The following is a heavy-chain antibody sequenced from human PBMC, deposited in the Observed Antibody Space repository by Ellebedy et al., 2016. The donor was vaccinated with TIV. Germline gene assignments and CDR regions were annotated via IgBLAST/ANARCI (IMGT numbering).Heavy chain of an antibody. V-gene: IGHV4-39*07. J-gene: IGHJ4*02. D-gene: IGHD3-9*01. CDR2: IYYSGST. CDR1: GGSISSSSYY. CDR3: ARVLRGRNDISQYYFDY. Sequence: SETLSLTXTVSGGSISSSSYYWGWIRQPPGKGLEWIGSIYYSGSTYYNPSLKSRVTISVDTSKNQFSLKLSSVTAADTAVYYCARVLRGRNDISQYYFDYWGQGTLVTVSS.